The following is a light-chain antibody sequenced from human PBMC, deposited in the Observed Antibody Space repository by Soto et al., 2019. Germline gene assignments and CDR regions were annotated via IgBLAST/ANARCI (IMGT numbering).Light chain of an antibody. CDR3: QQFNAWPLS. CDR1: QSIRNN. Sequence: EIVMTQSPATLSVSPGERVTLSFRASQSIRNNLVWYQQKSGQAPRLLIYDASSRAAGIPVRFSGSGSGTEFTLTISCLQSEDFAVYFCQQFNAWPLSFGPGTKVEI. CDR2: DAS. V-gene: IGKV3-15*01. J-gene: IGKJ3*01.